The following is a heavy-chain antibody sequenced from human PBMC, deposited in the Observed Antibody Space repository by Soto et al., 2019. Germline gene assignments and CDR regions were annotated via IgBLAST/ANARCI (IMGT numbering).Heavy chain of an antibody. V-gene: IGHV1-46*03. CDR1: GYTFTSYY. CDR3: ARDRRYVLRFLEWLPNDAFDI. CDR2: INPSGGST. J-gene: IGHJ3*02. Sequence: ASVKVSCKASGYTFTSYYMDWVRQAPGQGLEWMGIINPSGGSTSYAQKFQGRVTMTRDTSTSTVYMELSSLRSEDTAVYYCARDRRYVLRFLEWLPNDAFDIWGQGTMVTVSS. D-gene: IGHD3-3*01.